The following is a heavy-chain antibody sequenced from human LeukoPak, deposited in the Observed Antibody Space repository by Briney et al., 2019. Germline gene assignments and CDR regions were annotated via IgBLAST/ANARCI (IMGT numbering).Heavy chain of an antibody. Sequence: ASVKDSCKASGYTFTGYYMHWVRQAPGQGLEWMGWINPNSGGTNYAQKFQGRVTMTRDTSISTAYMELSSLRSDDTAVYYCARDHTYCSSTSCYRFPDYWGQGTPVTVSS. CDR2: INPNSGGT. CDR3: ARDHTYCSSTSCYRFPDY. V-gene: IGHV1-2*02. CDR1: GYTFTGYY. J-gene: IGHJ4*02. D-gene: IGHD2-2*01.